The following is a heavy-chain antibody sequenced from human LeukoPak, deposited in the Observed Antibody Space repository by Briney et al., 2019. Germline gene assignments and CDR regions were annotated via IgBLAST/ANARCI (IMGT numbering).Heavy chain of an antibody. V-gene: IGHV4-39*07. CDR1: GFTFSSYA. Sequence: GSLRLSCAASGFTFSSYAMHWIRQPPGKGLEWIGTIYYSGSTSYNPSLKSRVTISVDTSKNHFSLKLSSVTAADTAVYYCARYSSSYAFDIWGQGTMVTVSS. CDR3: ARYSSSYAFDI. D-gene: IGHD6-6*01. CDR2: IYYSGST. J-gene: IGHJ3*02.